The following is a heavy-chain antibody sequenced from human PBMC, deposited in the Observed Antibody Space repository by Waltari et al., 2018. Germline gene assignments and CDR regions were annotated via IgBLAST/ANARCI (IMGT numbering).Heavy chain of an antibody. CDR3: AHRGTGGGMEY. Sequence: QITLKESGPTLVKPTQTLTLTCTFSGFSLSTSGVGVGWIRQPPGKALEWLALIYWDDVRRYSPSLKTRLTITKDTSKNQVVLTMTNMDPVDTATYYCAHRGTGGGMEYWGQGTLVTVSS. D-gene: IGHD6-13*01. CDR1: GFSLSTSGVG. CDR2: IYWDDVR. J-gene: IGHJ4*02. V-gene: IGHV2-5*02.